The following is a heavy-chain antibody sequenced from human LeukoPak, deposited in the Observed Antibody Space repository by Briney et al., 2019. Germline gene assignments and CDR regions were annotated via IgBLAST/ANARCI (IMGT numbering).Heavy chain of an antibody. Sequence: GGSLRLSCAASGFTFSDYNMNWVRQAPGKGLEWVSSITSSSSYIYYADSVKGRFTISRDNAKNSLYLQMDSLRVEDTAEYYCARDPYSGNYGAYYYYYMDVWGKGTTVTVSS. D-gene: IGHD1-26*01. V-gene: IGHV3-21*06. J-gene: IGHJ6*03. CDR3: ARDPYSGNYGAYYYYYMDV. CDR1: GFTFSDYN. CDR2: ITSSSSYI.